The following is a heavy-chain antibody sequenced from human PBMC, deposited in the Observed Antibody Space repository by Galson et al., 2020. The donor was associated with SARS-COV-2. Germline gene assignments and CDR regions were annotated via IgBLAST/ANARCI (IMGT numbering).Heavy chain of an antibody. J-gene: IGHJ4*02. CDR1: GFTFSTYS. CDR2: ITSSSSAV. D-gene: IGHD1-7*01. Sequence: GESLKISCAASGFTFSTYSLNWVRQAPGKGLEWLLHITSSSSAVHYADSVEGRFTISRDNAKNSLYLQMNSLREEDTAVYYCVRGGTTWENSCDYWGQGTLVTGSS. V-gene: IGHV3-48*02. CDR3: VRGGTTWENSCDY.